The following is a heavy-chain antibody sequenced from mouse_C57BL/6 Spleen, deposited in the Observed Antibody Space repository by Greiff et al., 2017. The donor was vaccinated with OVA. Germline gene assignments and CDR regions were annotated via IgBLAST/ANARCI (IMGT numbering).Heavy chain of an antibody. Sequence: EVKLVESGEGLVKPGGSLKLSCAASGFTFSSYAMSWVRQTPEKRLEWVAYISSGGDYIYYADTVKGRFTISRDNARNTLYLQMSSLKSEDTAMYYCTRDDYYGSRGYFDVWGTGTTVTVSS. D-gene: IGHD1-1*01. CDR2: ISSGGDYI. CDR3: TRDDYYGSRGYFDV. J-gene: IGHJ1*03. V-gene: IGHV5-9-1*02. CDR1: GFTFSSYA.